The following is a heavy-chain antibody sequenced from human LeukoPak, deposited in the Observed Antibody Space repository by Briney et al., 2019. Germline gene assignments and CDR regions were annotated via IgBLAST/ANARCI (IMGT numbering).Heavy chain of an antibody. CDR2: IYYSGST. J-gene: IGHJ4*02. V-gene: IGHV4-59*08. CDR3: VSPRGFSYGYFDY. D-gene: IGHD5-18*01. CDR1: GGSISSYY. Sequence: SETLSLTCTVSGGSISSYYWSWLRQPPGKGLEWIGYIYYSGSTNYNPSLKSRVTISVDTSKNQFSLKLSSVSATDTAVYYCVSPRGFSYGYFDYWGQGTLVTVSS.